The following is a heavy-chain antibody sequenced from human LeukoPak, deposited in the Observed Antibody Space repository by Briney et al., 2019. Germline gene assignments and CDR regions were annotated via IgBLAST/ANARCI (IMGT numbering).Heavy chain of an antibody. J-gene: IGHJ4*02. D-gene: IGHD6-13*01. CDR3: AGLTRYSSSGPFSFDY. V-gene: IGHV5-51*01. Sequence: GESLKISCRGSGYSFTNSWIGWVRQIPGKGLEWMGIIYPGDSDTRYSTSFQGQVTISADNSISTAYLQWSSLKASDTAMYYCAGLTRYSSSGPFSFDYWGQGTLVTVSS. CDR2: IYPGDSDT. CDR1: GYSFTNSW.